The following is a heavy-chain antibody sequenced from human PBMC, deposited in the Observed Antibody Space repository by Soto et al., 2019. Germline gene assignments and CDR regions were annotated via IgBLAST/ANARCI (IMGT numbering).Heavy chain of an antibody. CDR3: ASGSLAAAASFGG. Sequence: EVQLVESGGGLVQPGGSLRLSCAASGFRFSDYWMYWVRQPPGKGLMWVSRINSDGTGTEYADSVRGRFTISRDNAKNTLYLQMNSLRAEATAVYYCASGSLAAAASFGGWGRGTLVTVSS. CDR2: INSDGTGT. V-gene: IGHV3-74*01. D-gene: IGHD6-13*01. CDR1: GFRFSDYW. J-gene: IGHJ4*02.